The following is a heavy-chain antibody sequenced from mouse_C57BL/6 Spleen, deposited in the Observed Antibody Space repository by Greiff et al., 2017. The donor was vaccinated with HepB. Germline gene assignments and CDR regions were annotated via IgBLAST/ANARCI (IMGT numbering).Heavy chain of an antibody. Sequence: QVQLQQPGTELVKPGASVKLSCKASGYTFTSYWMHWVKQRPGQGLEWLGNINPSNGGTNYNEKFKSKATLTVDKSSSTAYRQLSSLTSEDSAVYDGARDSSGYGFAYWGQGTLVTVAA. CDR1: GYTFTSYW. CDR2: INPSNGGT. J-gene: IGHJ3*01. D-gene: IGHD3-2*02. V-gene: IGHV1-53*01. CDR3: ARDSSGYGFAY.